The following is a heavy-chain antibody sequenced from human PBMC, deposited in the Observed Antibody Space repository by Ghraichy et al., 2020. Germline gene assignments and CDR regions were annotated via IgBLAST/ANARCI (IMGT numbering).Heavy chain of an antibody. J-gene: IGHJ4*02. D-gene: IGHD4-17*01. Sequence: ASVKVSCKASGYTFTSYGINWVRQAPGQGLEWMGWISAYNGNTNYAQKLQGRVTMTTDTSTSTAYMELRSLRSDDTAVYYCARTLGYGDYETDDYWGQGTLVTVSS. V-gene: IGHV1-18*01. CDR1: GYTFTSYG. CDR2: ISAYNGNT. CDR3: ARTLGYGDYETDDY.